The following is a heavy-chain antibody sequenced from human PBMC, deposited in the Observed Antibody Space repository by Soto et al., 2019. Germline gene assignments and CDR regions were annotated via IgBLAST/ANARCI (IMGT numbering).Heavy chain of an antibody. CDR1: GGTFSTYA. D-gene: IGHD5-12*01. Sequence: SVKVSCKASGGTFSTYAINWVRQAPGQGLEWMGGIIPIFGTANYAQKFQGRVTITADESTSTAYMELSSLRSEDTAVYYCARDVEMATIKSFPWFDPWGQGTLVTVSS. J-gene: IGHJ5*02. CDR2: IIPIFGTA. CDR3: ARDVEMATIKSFPWFDP. V-gene: IGHV1-69*13.